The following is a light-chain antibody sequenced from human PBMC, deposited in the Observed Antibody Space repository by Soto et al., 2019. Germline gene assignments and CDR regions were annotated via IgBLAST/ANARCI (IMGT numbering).Light chain of an antibody. CDR1: QGIRND. CDR2: DAS. CDR3: QQYNSYT. V-gene: IGKV1-13*02. J-gene: IGKJ4*01. Sequence: AIQMTQSPSSLSASVGDIVTITCRASQGIRNDLGWYQQKPGKAPKLLIYDASSLESGVPSRFSGSGSGTEFTLTISSLQPDDFATYYCQQYNSYTFGGGTKVDIK.